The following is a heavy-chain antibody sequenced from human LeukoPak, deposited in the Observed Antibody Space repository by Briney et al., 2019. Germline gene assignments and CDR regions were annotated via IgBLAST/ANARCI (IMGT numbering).Heavy chain of an antibody. CDR3: ATDIVGAEGYDAFDI. Sequence: ASVKVSCKASGYTFTTYAIHWVRQAPGQSLEWLGWINTGNGDTRYSQTFQGRVTITRDTSASTAYMELSSLRPEDTAVYYCATDIVGAEGYDAFDIWGQGTMVTVSS. CDR1: GYTFTTYA. V-gene: IGHV1-3*04. J-gene: IGHJ3*02. CDR2: INTGNGDT. D-gene: IGHD1-26*01.